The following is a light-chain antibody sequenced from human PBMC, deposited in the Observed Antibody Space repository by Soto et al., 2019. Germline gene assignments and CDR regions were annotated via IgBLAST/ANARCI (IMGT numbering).Light chain of an antibody. CDR1: QSVSSN. CDR3: QQYNNWPRT. Sequence: EIVMTQSPATLSVSPGERATLSCRASQSVSSNLAWYLQKPGQAPRLLIYGASTRATGIPARFSGGGSGTEFTLTINSLQSEDFAVYYCQQYNNWPRTFGQGTKVEIK. J-gene: IGKJ1*01. V-gene: IGKV3-15*01. CDR2: GAS.